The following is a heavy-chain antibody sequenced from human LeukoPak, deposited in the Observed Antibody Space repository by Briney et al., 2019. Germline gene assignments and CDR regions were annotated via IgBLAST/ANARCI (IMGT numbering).Heavy chain of an antibody. D-gene: IGHD4-17*01. CDR2: MNPNSGNT. CDR3: ARHRHDCGDYVGAVEFDY. V-gene: IGHV1-8*01. Sequence: ASVKVSCKASGYTFTSYDINWVRQATGQGLEWMGWMNPNSGNTGYAQKFQGRVTMTRNTSISTAYMELSSLRSEDTAVYYCARHRHDCGDYVGAVEFDYWGQGTLVTVSS. J-gene: IGHJ4*02. CDR1: GYTFTSYD.